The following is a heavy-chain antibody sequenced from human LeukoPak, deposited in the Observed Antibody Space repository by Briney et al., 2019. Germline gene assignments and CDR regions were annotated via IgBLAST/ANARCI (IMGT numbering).Heavy chain of an antibody. J-gene: IGHJ4*02. V-gene: IGHV1-18*01. CDR3: ARAVRYDNSGYYRAYYFDY. CDR1: GYTFITYG. Sequence: ASVKVSCKASGYTFITYGINWVRQAPGQGLEWMGWISTYNGNTNYAQKLQGRVTMTTDTSTSTAYMDLRSLRSDDTAVYYCARAVRYDNSGYYRAYYFDYWGQGTLVTVSS. CDR2: ISTYNGNT. D-gene: IGHD3-22*01.